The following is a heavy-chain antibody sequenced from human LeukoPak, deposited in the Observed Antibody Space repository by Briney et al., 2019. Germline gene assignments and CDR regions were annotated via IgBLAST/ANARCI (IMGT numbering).Heavy chain of an antibody. Sequence: GGSLRLSCTASGFTFSSYAMNWVRQAPGKGLEWVGQTVSEIDGGTTDYAAPVKGRFTISRDDSKSTLYLQMNSLKIEDTAVYYCTTDEDWNYARKDVWGQGATVIVSS. CDR3: TTDEDWNYARKDV. CDR1: GFTFSSYA. J-gene: IGHJ6*02. CDR2: TVSEIDGGTT. D-gene: IGHD1-7*01. V-gene: IGHV3-15*04.